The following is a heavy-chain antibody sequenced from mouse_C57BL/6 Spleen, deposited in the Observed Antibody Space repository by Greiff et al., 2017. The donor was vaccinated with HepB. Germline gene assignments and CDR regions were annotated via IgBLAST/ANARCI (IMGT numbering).Heavy chain of an antibody. CDR1: GYTFTDYY. CDR3: AYEVTTTSFDV. CDR2: INPNNGGT. V-gene: IGHV1-26*01. J-gene: IGHJ1*03. Sequence: EVQLQQSGPELVKPGASVKISCKASGYTFTDYYMNWVKQSHGKSLEWIGDINPNNGGTSYNQKFKGKATLTVDKSSSTAYMELRSLTSEDSAVYYCAYEVTTTSFDVWGTGTTVTVSS. D-gene: IGHD2-2*01.